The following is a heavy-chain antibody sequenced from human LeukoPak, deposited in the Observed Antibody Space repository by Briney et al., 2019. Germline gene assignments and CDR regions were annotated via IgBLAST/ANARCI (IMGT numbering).Heavy chain of an antibody. V-gene: IGHV3-30*18. CDR1: GFTFISYY. D-gene: IGHD1-26*01. J-gene: IGHJ3*02. Sequence: RGSLRLSCAASGFTFISYYMNWVLQAPGKGLERVSVISYEVSIKYYADSLKGRFTISRDNSKNKLYLQMTSLRAEATAVYYCAKLPPRVGGTPDAAFDIWGQGTMVTVSS. CDR3: AKLPPRVGGTPDAAFDI. CDR2: ISYEVSIK.